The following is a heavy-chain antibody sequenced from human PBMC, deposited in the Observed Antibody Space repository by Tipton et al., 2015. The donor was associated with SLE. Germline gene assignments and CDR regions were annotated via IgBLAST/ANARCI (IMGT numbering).Heavy chain of an antibody. CDR2: ITPNSGGT. CDR1: GYKFTSYF. D-gene: IGHD1-14*01. CDR3: ARDGSLLTGAFDF. J-gene: IGHJ3*01. Sequence: QSGAEVKNPGASVKVSCKASGYKFTSYFLHWVRLAPGQGLEWMGRITPNSGGTNYAQKFQGRVTMTRDTSISTAYMDLTSLSSDDTAVYYCARDGSLLTGAFDFWGQGTMVTVSS. V-gene: IGHV1-2*06.